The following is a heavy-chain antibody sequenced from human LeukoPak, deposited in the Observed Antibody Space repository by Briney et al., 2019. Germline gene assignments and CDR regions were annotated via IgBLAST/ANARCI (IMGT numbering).Heavy chain of an antibody. Sequence: PSETLSLTCAVYGGSFSGYYWSWIRQPPGKGLEWIGEINHSGSTNYNPSLKSRVTISVDTSKNQFSLKLSSVTAADTAVYYCAKFDGMSENRMPARQGYYSSGMNVGGQGTTVTVSS. CDR2: INHSGST. CDR1: GGSFSGYY. CDR3: AKFDGMSENRMPARQGYYSSGMNV. D-gene: IGHD6-6*01. J-gene: IGHJ6*02. V-gene: IGHV4-34*01.